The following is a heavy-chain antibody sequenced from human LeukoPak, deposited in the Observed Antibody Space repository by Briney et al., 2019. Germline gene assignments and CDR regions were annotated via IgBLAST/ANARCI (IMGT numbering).Heavy chain of an antibody. CDR3: ARSTMIVVVIDY. Sequence: PGGSLRLSCAASGFTFSSFSMNWVRQPPGKGLEWIGSIYYSGSTYYNPSLKSRVTISVDTSKNQFSLKLSSVTAADTAVYYCARSTMIVVVIDYWGQGTLVTVSS. CDR1: GFTFSSFSM. V-gene: IGHV4-39*07. D-gene: IGHD3-22*01. CDR2: IYYSGST. J-gene: IGHJ4*02.